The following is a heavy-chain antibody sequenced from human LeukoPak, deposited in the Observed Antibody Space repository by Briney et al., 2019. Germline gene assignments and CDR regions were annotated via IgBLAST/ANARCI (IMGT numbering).Heavy chain of an antibody. D-gene: IGHD2-15*01. CDR2: MNPNSGNT. CDR3: ARGLGYCSGGSCYLDWFDP. J-gene: IGHJ5*02. V-gene: IGHV1-8*01. Sequence: VASVKVSCKASGYTFTSYDINWVRQATGQGLEWMGWMNPNSGNTGYAQKFQGRVTMTRNTSISTAYMELSSLRSEDTAVYYCARGLGYCSGGSCYLDWFDPWGQGTLVTVSS. CDR1: GYTFTSYD.